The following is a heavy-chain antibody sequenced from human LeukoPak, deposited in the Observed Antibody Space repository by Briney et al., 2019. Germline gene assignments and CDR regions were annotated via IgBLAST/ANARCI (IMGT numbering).Heavy chain of an antibody. Sequence: GGSLRLSCAASGFTFSSYAMHWVRQAPGKGLEWVAVISYDGSNKYYADSVKGRFTISRDNSKNTLYLQMNSLRAEDTAVYYCAREDGYCSGGSCYSEGSFDYWGQGTLVTVSS. CDR1: GFTFSSYA. D-gene: IGHD2-15*01. V-gene: IGHV3-30-3*01. J-gene: IGHJ4*02. CDR3: AREDGYCSGGSCYSEGSFDY. CDR2: ISYDGSNK.